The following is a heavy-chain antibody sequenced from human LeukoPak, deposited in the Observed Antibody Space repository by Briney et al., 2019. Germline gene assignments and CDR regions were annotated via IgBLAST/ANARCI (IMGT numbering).Heavy chain of an antibody. J-gene: IGHJ4*01. CDR2: IYYSGST. V-gene: IGHV4-39*01. CDR1: GDSISTSSYY. CDR3: ARSFWSGYYAFDY. D-gene: IGHD3-3*01. Sequence: SETLSLTCSVSGDSISTSSYYWGWIRQPPGKGLEWIGSIYYSGSTYYNPSLKSRVTISVDTSKNQFSLKVSSVTAADTAVYYCARSFWSGYYAFDYWGHGTLVTVSS.